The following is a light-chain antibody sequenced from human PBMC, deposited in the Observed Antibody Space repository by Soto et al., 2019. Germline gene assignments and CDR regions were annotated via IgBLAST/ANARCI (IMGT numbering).Light chain of an antibody. V-gene: IGKV3-20*01. Sequence: EIVLTQSPGTLSLSPGERATLSCRASQSVSSSYLAWYQQKPGQAPMLLIYVASSRATGIPDRFSGSGSGTDFTLTISRLEPEDFAVYYCQQYSSPPRTFGQGTKVEIK. J-gene: IGKJ1*01. CDR3: QQYSSPPRT. CDR2: VAS. CDR1: QSVSSSY.